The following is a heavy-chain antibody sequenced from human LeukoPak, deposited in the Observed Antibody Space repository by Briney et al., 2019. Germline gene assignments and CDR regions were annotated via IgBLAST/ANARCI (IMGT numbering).Heavy chain of an antibody. D-gene: IGHD2-15*01. CDR2: IKRDGSEI. Sequence: PGGSLRLSCAASGFTFNRYWMSWVRQAPGKGLEWVANIKRDGSEIYYVDSVKGRSTISRDNAKNSLYLQMSSLRAEDTAVYYCARVRCSAGSCSSPSDHWGQGTLVTVSS. J-gene: IGHJ4*02. CDR1: GFTFNRYW. CDR3: ARVRCSAGSCSSPSDH. V-gene: IGHV3-7*01.